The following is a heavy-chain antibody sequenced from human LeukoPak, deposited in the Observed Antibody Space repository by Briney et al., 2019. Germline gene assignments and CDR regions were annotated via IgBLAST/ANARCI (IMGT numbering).Heavy chain of an antibody. D-gene: IGHD3-22*01. V-gene: IGHV3-33*06. CDR1: GFTFSSYG. J-gene: IGHJ4*02. CDR2: IWYDGSNK. Sequence: PGGSLRLSCAASGFTFSSYGMHWVRQAPGKGLEWVAVIWYDGSNKYYADSVKGRFTISRDSSKNTLYLQMNSLRAEDTAVYYCAKDLYYYDSSGYYLSLDYWGQGTLVTVSS. CDR3: AKDLYYYDSSGYYLSLDY.